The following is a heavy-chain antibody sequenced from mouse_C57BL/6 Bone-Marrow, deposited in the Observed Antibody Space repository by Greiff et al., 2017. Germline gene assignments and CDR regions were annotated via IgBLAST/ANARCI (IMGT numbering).Heavy chain of an antibody. J-gene: IGHJ1*03. Sequence: VKLVESGPGLAKPSQTLSLTCSVTGYSITSDYWNWIRKFPGNKLEYMGYISYSGSTYYNPSLKSRISITRDTSKNQYYLQLNSVTTEDTATYYWARYDYYGRSWGFDVWGTGTTVTVSS. CDR2: ISYSGST. V-gene: IGHV3-8*01. D-gene: IGHD1-1*01. CDR3: ARYDYYGRSWGFDV. CDR1: GYSITSDY.